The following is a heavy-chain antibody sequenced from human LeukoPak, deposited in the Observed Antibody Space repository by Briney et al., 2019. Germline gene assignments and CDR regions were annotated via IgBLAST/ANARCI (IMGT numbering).Heavy chain of an antibody. CDR1: GGSISSGGYS. CDR2: IYHSGST. CDR3: ARDSGPRYCTSSICSHWFDP. V-gene: IGHV4-30-2*01. J-gene: IGHJ5*02. D-gene: IGHD2-2*01. Sequence: SETLSLTCAVSGGSISSGGYSWSWIRQPPGKGLEWIGYIYHSGSTYYNPSLKSRVTISVDRSKNQFSLKLSSVTAADTAVYYCARDSGPRYCTSSICSHWFDPWGQGTLVTVSS.